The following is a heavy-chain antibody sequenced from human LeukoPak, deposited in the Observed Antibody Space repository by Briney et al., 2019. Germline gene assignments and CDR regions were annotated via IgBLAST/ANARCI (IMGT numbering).Heavy chain of an antibody. CDR3: ARDAGYDSSGYYYFDH. D-gene: IGHD3-22*01. CDR2: INPSGGST. CDR1: GYTFTTYY. Sequence: ASVKVSCKASGYTFTTYYLHWVRQAPGQGLEWMGVINPSGGSTSYAEKFQGRVTMTRDTSTSTVYMELSSLRSEDTAIYYCARDAGYDSSGYYYFDHWGQGTLVTVSS. J-gene: IGHJ4*02. V-gene: IGHV1-46*01.